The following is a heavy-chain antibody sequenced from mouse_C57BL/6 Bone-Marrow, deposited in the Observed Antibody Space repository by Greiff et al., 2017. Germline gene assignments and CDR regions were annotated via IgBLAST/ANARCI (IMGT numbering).Heavy chain of an antibody. D-gene: IGHD2-2*01. J-gene: IGHJ2*01. CDR1: GFTFSSYA. Sequence: DVKLVESGGGLVKPGGSLKLSCAASGFTFSSYAMSWVRQTPEKRLEWVATISDGGSYTYYPDNVKGRFTISRDNAKNNLYLQMSHLKSEDTAMYYCARSTMVTTGVLFDYWGQGTTLTVSS. CDR2: ISDGGSYT. V-gene: IGHV5-4*03. CDR3: ARSTMVTTGVLFDY.